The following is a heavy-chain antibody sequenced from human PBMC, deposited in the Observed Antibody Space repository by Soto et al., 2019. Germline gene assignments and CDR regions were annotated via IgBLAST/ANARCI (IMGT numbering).Heavy chain of an antibody. CDR1: GFTFSSYG. J-gene: IGHJ3*02. Sequence: GSLRLSCAASGFTFSSYGMHWVRQAPGKGLEWVAVIWYDGSNKYYADSVKGRFTISRDNSKNTLYLQMNSLRAEDTALYYCASILRYFDWLLHRDAFDIWGQGTMVTVSS. CDR2: IWYDGSNK. V-gene: IGHV3-33*01. CDR3: ASILRYFDWLLHRDAFDI. D-gene: IGHD3-9*01.